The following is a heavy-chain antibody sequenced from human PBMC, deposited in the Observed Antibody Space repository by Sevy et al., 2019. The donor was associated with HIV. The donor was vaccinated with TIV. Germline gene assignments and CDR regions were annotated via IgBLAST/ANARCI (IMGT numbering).Heavy chain of an antibody. J-gene: IGHJ5*02. CDR2: INHSGST. V-gene: IGHV4-34*01. CDR3: ARSPPIVVVPGAPSWFDP. CDR1: GGSFSGYY. Sequence: SETLSLTCAVHGGSFSGYYWNWIRQPPGKGLEWIGEINHSGSTNYNPSLKSRVTISVDTSKNQFSLKLSSVTAADTAVYYCARSPPIVVVPGAPSWFDPWGQEPWSPSPQ. D-gene: IGHD2-2*01.